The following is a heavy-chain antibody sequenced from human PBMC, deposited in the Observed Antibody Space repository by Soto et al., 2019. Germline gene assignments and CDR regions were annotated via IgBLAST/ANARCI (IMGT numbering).Heavy chain of an antibody. D-gene: IGHD3-3*02. CDR1: GYTFLDFY. CDR2: INPSGGGT. V-gene: IGHV1-46*01. Sequence: QVQPVQSGAEVKKPGASVKVSCKASGYTFLDFYIHWVRQAPGQGLEWMGFINPSGGGTTYAQQFPGRLSMTRDTSTSTVYMELISLRSEDTAIYYCARDKPFSAGYWGQGTLVT. CDR3: ARDKPFSAGY. J-gene: IGHJ4*02.